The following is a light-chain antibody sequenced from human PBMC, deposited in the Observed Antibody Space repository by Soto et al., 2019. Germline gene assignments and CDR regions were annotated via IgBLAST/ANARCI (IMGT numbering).Light chain of an antibody. V-gene: IGKV3D-20*02. J-gene: IGKJ5*01. CDR1: QSVSNNY. Sequence: EIVLTQSPGTLSLSPVERANLSCSSSQSVSNNYLAWYQQKPGQAPRLLIYGASNRATGIPDRFSGSGSGTDFTLTISSLEPEDFAVYYCQQRSNWPPTFGQGTRLEIK. CDR3: QQRSNWPPT. CDR2: GAS.